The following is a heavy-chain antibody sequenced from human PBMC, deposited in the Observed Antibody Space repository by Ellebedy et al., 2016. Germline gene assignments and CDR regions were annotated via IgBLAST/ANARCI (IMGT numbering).Heavy chain of an antibody. CDR2: INAGNGNT. CDR3: TRDVSMGLFEY. CDR1: GYTFTSYA. V-gene: IGHV1-3*01. J-gene: IGHJ4*02. D-gene: IGHD3-16*01. Sequence: ASVKVSCKASGYTFTSYAIHWVRQAPGRRLEWMGWINAGNGNTIYSESFQGKVTITRDTSANIAYIDLRSLTSEDTAVYYCTRDVSMGLFEYWGQGTLVTVSS.